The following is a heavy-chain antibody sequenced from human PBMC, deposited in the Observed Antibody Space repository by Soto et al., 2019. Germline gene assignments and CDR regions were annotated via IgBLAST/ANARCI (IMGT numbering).Heavy chain of an antibody. CDR2: IFSSGST. Sequence: PSETLSLTCTVSGGSVNAYYWSWIRQPPGKGLEWIGYIFSSGSTNYNPSLKSRVTLSVNTSRNQFSLKPNSVTAADTAVYYCARDNFYGPYGMDVWGQGITVTVSS. D-gene: IGHD3-10*01. J-gene: IGHJ6*02. CDR3: ARDNFYGPYGMDV. V-gene: IGHV4-59*02. CDR1: GGSVNAYY.